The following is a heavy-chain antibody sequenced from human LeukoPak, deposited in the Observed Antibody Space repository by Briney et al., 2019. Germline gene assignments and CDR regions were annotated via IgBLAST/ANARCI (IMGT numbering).Heavy chain of an antibody. J-gene: IGHJ6*02. CDR3: ARDRGIAAAGTFGEISEYGMDV. D-gene: IGHD6-13*01. Sequence: SETLSLTCTVSGGSISSYYWSWIRQPAGKGLEWIGRIYTSGSTNYNPSLKSRVTMSVDTSKNQFSLKLSSVTAADTAVYYCARDRGIAAAGTFGEISEYGMDVWGQGTTVTVSS. V-gene: IGHV4-4*07. CDR2: IYTSGST. CDR1: GGSISSYY.